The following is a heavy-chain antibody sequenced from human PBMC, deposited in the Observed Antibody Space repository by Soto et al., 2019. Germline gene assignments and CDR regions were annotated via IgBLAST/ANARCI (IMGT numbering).Heavy chain of an antibody. CDR2: ISYDGSNK. Sequence: LRLSCAASGFTFSSYAMHWVRQAPGKGLEWVAVISYDGSNKYYADSVKGRFTISRDNSKNTLYLQMNSLRAEDTAVYYCARGNIFWSGFYGMDVWGQGTTVTVSS. J-gene: IGHJ6*02. D-gene: IGHD3-3*01. CDR1: GFTFSSYA. CDR3: ARGNIFWSGFYGMDV. V-gene: IGHV3-30-3*01.